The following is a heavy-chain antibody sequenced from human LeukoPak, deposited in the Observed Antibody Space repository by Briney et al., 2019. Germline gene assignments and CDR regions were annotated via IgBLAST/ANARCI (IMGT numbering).Heavy chain of an antibody. J-gene: IGHJ4*02. CDR3: ARDDSSGYYAYNFDY. CDR1: GFTFSSYS. V-gene: IGHV3-21*01. CDR2: ISSSSSYI. Sequence: PGGSLRLSCAASGFTFSSYSMNWVRQAPGKGLEWVSSISSSSSYIYYADSVKGRFTISRDNAKNSLYLQMNSLRAEDTAVYYCARDDSSGYYAYNFDYWGQGTLFTVSS. D-gene: IGHD3-22*01.